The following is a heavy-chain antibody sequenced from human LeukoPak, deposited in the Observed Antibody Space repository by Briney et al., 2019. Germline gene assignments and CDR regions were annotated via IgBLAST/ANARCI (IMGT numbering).Heavy chain of an antibody. Sequence: SDTLSLLCTLSSYSINSGYYLGWIRQPPGKGLEWIGCIYHSGSTCYNTSLESRVTISVDTSKNQFSLKLSSVTAADTAVYYCAKTWAAVGTFAAFDYWGQGTLVTISS. V-gene: IGHV4-38-2*02. D-gene: IGHD6-13*01. CDR1: SYSINSGYY. J-gene: IGHJ4*02. CDR3: AKTWAAVGTFAAFDY. CDR2: IYHSGST.